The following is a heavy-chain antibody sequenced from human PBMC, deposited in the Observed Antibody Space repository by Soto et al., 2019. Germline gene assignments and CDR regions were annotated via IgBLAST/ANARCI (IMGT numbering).Heavy chain of an antibody. CDR3: ARREGSGPDY. J-gene: IGHJ4*02. D-gene: IGHD2-15*01. CDR1: GGTFSSYT. Sequence: QVQLVQSGAEVKKPGSSVKVSCKASGGTFSSYTISWVRQAPGQGLEWMGRIIPILGIANYAQKFQGRVTITADKSPSTAYMELSSLRSEDTAVYYCARREGSGPDYWGQGTLVTVSS. V-gene: IGHV1-69*02. CDR2: IIPILGIA.